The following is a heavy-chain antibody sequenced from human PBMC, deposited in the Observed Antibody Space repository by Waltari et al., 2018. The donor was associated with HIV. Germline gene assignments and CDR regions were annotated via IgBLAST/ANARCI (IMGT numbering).Heavy chain of an antibody. CDR3: AVQYNPLYDFYYGMDV. CDR1: GFTFRTYG. D-gene: IGHD1-1*01. Sequence: EVQLLESGGGLVQPGGSLRLSCVVSGFTFRTYGMTWVRQAPGKGLEWVSGLRGDGGRTHYEDSVKGRFTTARDNSNNTLYLQLNSLRAEDTAVYYCAVQYNPLYDFYYGMDVWGQGTTVTVSS. CDR2: LRGDGGRT. V-gene: IGHV3-23*01. J-gene: IGHJ6*02.